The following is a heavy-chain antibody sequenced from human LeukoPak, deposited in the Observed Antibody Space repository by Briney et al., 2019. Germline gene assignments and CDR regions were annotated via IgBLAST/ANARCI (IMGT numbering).Heavy chain of an antibody. CDR2: IHPSGGTT. CDR1: GYSFTDYF. J-gene: IGHJ4*02. CDR3: ARRPYYDSSGYYSLYFDY. V-gene: IGHV1-46*01. D-gene: IGHD3-22*01. Sequence: GASVKVSCKAAGYSFTDYFIHWVRQARGQGPEWMGLIHPSGGTTTNAQKFPGRVTMTMDMSTSTVYMKLRSLRSEDTAVYYCARRPYYDSSGYYSLYFDYWGQGTLVTVSS.